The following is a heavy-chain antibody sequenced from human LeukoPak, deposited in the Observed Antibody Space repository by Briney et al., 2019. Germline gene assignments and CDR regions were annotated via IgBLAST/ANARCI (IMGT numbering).Heavy chain of an antibody. CDR3: ARALYVWGSPGINDAFDI. CDR2: IIPIFGTA. V-gene: IGHV1-69*06. Sequence: SVKVSCKASGGTFSSYAISWVRQAPGQGLEWMGGIIPIFGTANYAQKFQGRVTITADKSTSTAYMELSSLRSEDTAVYYCARALYVWGSPGINDAFDIWGQGTMVTVSS. J-gene: IGHJ3*02. D-gene: IGHD3-16*01. CDR1: GGTFSSYA.